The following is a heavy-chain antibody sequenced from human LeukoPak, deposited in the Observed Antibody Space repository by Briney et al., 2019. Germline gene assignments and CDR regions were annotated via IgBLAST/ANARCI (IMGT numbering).Heavy chain of an antibody. D-gene: IGHD3-10*01. CDR3: ARGRVQGSPDWFDP. V-gene: IGHV1-8*03. CDR1: GYTFTSYD. Sequence: ASVKVSCKASGYTFTSYDINWVRQAPGQGLEWMGWMNPNSGNTGYAQKFQGRVTITRNTSISTACMELSSLRSEDTAVYYCARGRVQGSPDWFDPWGQGTLVTVSS. CDR2: MNPNSGNT. J-gene: IGHJ5*02.